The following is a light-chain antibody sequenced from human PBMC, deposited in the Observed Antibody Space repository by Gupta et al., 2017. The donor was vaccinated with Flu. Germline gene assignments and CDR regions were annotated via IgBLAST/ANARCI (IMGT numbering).Light chain of an antibody. V-gene: IGKV1-5*03. Sequence: GDRVTITRRASQSSRSGLAWYQQKPGKAPKLLIYKASSLESGVPSRFSGRGSGTQFTLTINSLQPDDSATYYCQQYNVYWTFGQGTKVEIK. J-gene: IGKJ1*01. CDR3: QQYNVYWT. CDR1: QSSRSG. CDR2: KAS.